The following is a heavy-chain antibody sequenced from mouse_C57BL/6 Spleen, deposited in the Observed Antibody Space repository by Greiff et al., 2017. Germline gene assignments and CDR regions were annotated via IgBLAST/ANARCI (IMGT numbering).Heavy chain of an antibody. CDR1: GFNIKDDY. D-gene: IGHD1-1*01. J-gene: IGHJ2*01. CDR3: TTDYGSSSWD. Sequence: VQLQQSGAELVRPGASVKLSCTASGFNIKDDYMHWVKQRPEQGLEWIGWIDPENGDTEYASKFQGKATITADTSSNTAYLQLSSLTSEDTAVYYCTTDYGSSSWDWGQGTTLTVSS. V-gene: IGHV14-4*01. CDR2: IDPENGDT.